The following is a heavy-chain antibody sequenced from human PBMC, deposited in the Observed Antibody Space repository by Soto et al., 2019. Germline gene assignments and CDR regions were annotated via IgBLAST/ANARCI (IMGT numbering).Heavy chain of an antibody. CDR1: GFIFSSYG. Sequence: QVQLVESGGGVVQPGRSLRLTCAASGFIFSSYGMHWVRQAPGKGLEWVAVIWYDGSNKYYADSVKGRFTISRDNSKNTLYLQMNSLRAEDTAVYYCAGALWHDSSGYYSYYYGRDVWGQGTTVTVSS. D-gene: IGHD3-22*01. J-gene: IGHJ6*02. CDR2: IWYDGSNK. CDR3: AGALWHDSSGYYSYYYGRDV. V-gene: IGHV3-33*01.